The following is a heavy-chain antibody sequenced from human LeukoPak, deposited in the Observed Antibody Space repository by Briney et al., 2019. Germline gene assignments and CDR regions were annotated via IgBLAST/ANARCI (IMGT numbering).Heavy chain of an antibody. J-gene: IGHJ4*02. D-gene: IGHD1-26*01. CDR1: GGSISSYY. CDR3: ARHGRGISSFDY. Sequence: SETLSLTCTVSGGSISSYYWSWIRQPPGKGLEWIGYIYTSGSTNYNPSLKSRVTISVDTSKNQFSLKLSSVTAADTAVYYCARHGRGISSFDYWGQGTLVTVSS. V-gene: IGHV4-4*08. CDR2: IYTSGST.